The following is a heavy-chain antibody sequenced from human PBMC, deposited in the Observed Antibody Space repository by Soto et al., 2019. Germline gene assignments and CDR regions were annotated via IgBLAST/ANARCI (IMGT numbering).Heavy chain of an antibody. D-gene: IGHD4-17*01. CDR1: GFTFSNNW. CDR2: IKSDGSST. Sequence: GGSLRLSCAASGFTFSNNWIHWVRQAPGKGLVWVSGIKSDGSSTTYADSVKGRFTISRDNAKDTLYLQMNSLRAEDTAVYYCASAAPFNYGGNSGFDFWGQGTLVTVSS. J-gene: IGHJ4*02. V-gene: IGHV3-74*03. CDR3: ASAAPFNYGGNSGFDF.